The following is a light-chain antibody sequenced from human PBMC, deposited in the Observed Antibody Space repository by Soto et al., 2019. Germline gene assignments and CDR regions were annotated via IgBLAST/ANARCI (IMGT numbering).Light chain of an antibody. J-gene: IGKJ4*01. CDR1: QSISSY. Sequence: DLQMTQSPSSLSASVGDRVTITCGASQSISSYLNWYQQKKGKVPKXXIYAASSVQSGVPSRFSGSGYGTDFTLTISSLQTEDFATYYCQQSYSTPVTFGGGTKVDIK. CDR3: QQSYSTPVT. CDR2: AAS. V-gene: IGKV1-39*01.